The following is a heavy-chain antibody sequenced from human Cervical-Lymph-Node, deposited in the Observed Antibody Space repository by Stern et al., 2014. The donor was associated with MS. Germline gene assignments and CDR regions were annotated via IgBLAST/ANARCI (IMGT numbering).Heavy chain of an antibody. D-gene: IGHD5-12*01. CDR3: ARHDGWLPHY. V-gene: IGHV4-39*01. J-gene: IGHJ4*02. CDR2: IYYSGTT. Sequence: QVQLQESGPGLVKPSETLSLTCSVSGGSISRSTYYWGWIRQPPGKGLEWIGSIYYSGTTYYNPSLKSRVTIDTSTNPFPLRRNLLTAADTAVYYCARHDGWLPHYWSQGTLVTVSS. CDR1: GGSISRSTYY.